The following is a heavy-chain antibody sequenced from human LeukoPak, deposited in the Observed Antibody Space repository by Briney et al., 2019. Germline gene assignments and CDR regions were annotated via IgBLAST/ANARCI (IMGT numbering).Heavy chain of an antibody. Sequence: SQTLSLTCTVSRGSISSGSYYWTWIRQPAGKGLEWIGRIYTTGSTNYNPSLKSRVTVSVDTSKNQFSLQLTSVTAADTAVYYCARDSPPRSGSYFHDFDYWGQGTLVTVSS. CDR3: ARDSPPRSGSYFHDFDY. CDR2: IYTTGST. J-gene: IGHJ4*02. CDR1: RGSISSGSYY. V-gene: IGHV4-61*02. D-gene: IGHD3-10*01.